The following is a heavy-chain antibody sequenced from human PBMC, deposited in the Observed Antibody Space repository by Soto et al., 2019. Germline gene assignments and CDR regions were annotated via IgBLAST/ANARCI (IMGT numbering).Heavy chain of an antibody. CDR1: GGSINSGRFY. J-gene: IGHJ4*02. Sequence: QVQLQESGPGLVKPSQTLTLTCTVSGGSINSGRFYWSWIRQHPGKGLEWIGHISDSGSSYYNPSLESRVTISVDTSKTQFSLKLSAVTAADTAVYFCARTTFYDIFTAYYSLFDYWGQGTMVTVSS. CDR2: ISDSGSS. CDR3: ARTTFYDIFTAYYSLFDY. V-gene: IGHV4-31*03. D-gene: IGHD3-9*01.